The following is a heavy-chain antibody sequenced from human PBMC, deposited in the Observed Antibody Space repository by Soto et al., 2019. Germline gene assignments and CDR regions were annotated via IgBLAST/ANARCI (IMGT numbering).Heavy chain of an antibody. J-gene: IGHJ6*02. CDR1: GVSFNNNG. V-gene: IGHV1-69*01. CDR3: ARVLYYGSGSYSPYGMDV. D-gene: IGHD3-10*01. CDR2: VSPPSRTS. Sequence: QVQLVQSGAEVKKPGSSVKVSCKTSGVSFNNNGIGWVRQAPGHGLEWMGGVSPPSRTSNYARRFQGRISITADASTGTVTMELSSLTSEDTAQYYCARVLYYGSGSYSPYGMDVWGQGTTVTVSS.